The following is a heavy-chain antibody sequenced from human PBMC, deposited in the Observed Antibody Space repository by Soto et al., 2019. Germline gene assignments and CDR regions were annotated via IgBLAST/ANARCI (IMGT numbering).Heavy chain of an antibody. Sequence: QVQLQESGPGLVKPSQTLSLTCTVSGGSISSGGYYLSWILQPPGKGLDWIGYIYDSGSTYYNPSLKRRVTISVDTSKNQFSLKLSSVTAADTAVYYCARSRIGVYDRSGYYYEGLFDYWGQGTLVTVSS. CDR1: GGSISSGGYY. CDR3: ARSRIGVYDRSGYYYEGLFDY. J-gene: IGHJ4*02. CDR2: IYDSGST. D-gene: IGHD3-22*01. V-gene: IGHV4-31*03.